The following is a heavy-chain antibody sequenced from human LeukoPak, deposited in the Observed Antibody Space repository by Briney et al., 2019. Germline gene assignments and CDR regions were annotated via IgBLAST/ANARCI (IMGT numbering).Heavy chain of an antibody. J-gene: IGHJ6*03. CDR3: ARVVKYYYYYMDV. D-gene: IGHD2-21*01. Sequence: PSETLSLTCTVSGYSISSNYYWGWIRQPPGKGLEWIGSIYHSGSTYFNPSLKSRVTISVDTSKNQFSLKLTSVTAADTAVYYCARVVKYYYYYMDVWGKGTTVTVSS. CDR2: IYHSGST. V-gene: IGHV4-38-2*02. CDR1: GYSISSNYY.